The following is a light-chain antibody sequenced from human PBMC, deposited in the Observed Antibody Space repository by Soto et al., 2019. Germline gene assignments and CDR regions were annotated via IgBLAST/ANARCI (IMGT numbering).Light chain of an antibody. V-gene: IGKV3-20*01. Sequence: DIVLTQSPGTLSLSPGQRATLSCRASQSLSSAFLAWYQQKPGQAPRLLVYSASSRATGVPDRFSGSGSGTDFTLTISRLEPEDFAVYYCQQYGSSGTFGQGTKV. CDR3: QQYGSSGT. CDR2: SAS. CDR1: QSLSSAF. J-gene: IGKJ1*01.